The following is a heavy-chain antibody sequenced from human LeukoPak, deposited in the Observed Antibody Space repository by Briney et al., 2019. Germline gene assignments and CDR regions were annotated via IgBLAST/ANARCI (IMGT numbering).Heavy chain of an antibody. CDR3: TEGGYSYGWGAFDI. CDR1: GFTFSNAW. J-gene: IGHJ3*02. CDR2: IKSKTDGGTT. Sequence: GGSLRLSCAASGFTFSNAWMSWVRQAPGKGLERVGRIKSKTDGGTTDYAAPVKGRFTISRDDSKNTLYLQMNSLKTEDTAVYYCTEGGYSYGWGAFDIWGQGTMVTVSS. D-gene: IGHD5-18*01. V-gene: IGHV3-15*01.